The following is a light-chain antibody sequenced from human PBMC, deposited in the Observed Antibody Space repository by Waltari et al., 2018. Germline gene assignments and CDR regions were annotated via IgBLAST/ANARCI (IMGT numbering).Light chain of an antibody. Sequence: EIVFTQSPGTLSLSVGERATVSCRASGSVSRALACYQQKPGQDPRLLIYGASTRATGIPDRFSGSGSGTDFSLTISRLEPDDFAVYYCQHYLRLPVTFGQGTTVEI. CDR3: QHYLRLPVT. V-gene: IGKV3-20*01. J-gene: IGKJ1*01. CDR2: GAS. CDR1: GSVSRA.